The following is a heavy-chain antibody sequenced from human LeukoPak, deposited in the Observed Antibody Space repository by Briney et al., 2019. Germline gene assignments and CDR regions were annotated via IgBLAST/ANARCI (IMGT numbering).Heavy chain of an antibody. CDR1: GGSFSGYY. CDR2: INHSGST. V-gene: IGHV4-34*01. Sequence: PSETLSLTCAAYGGSFSGYYWSWIRQPPGKGLEWIGEINHSGSTNYNPSLKSRVTISVDTSKNQFSLKLSSVTAADTAVYYCARGGRSSGWYFDYWGQGTLVTVSS. J-gene: IGHJ4*02. D-gene: IGHD6-19*01. CDR3: ARGGRSSGWYFDY.